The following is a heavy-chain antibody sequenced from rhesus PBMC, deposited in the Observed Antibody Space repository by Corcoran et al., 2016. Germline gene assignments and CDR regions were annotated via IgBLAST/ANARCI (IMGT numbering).Heavy chain of an antibody. CDR3: ATGGVVIAFDY. Sequence: QVQLVQSGAEVKKPGASVKLSCKASGYPFTSYYKNWVKQAPEQVLDWMGWINPSNGNTGYAQKFQGRVTMTRDTSTSTAYMELNSLRSEDTAVYYCATGGVVIAFDYWGQGVLVTVSS. CDR2: INPSNGNT. D-gene: IGHD3-16*01. CDR1: GYPFTSYY. J-gene: IGHJ4*01. V-gene: IGHV1S9*01.